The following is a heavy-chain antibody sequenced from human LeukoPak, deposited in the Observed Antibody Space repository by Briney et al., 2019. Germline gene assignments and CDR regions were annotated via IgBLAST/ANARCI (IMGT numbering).Heavy chain of an antibody. CDR2: INPNSYGT. D-gene: IGHD1-26*01. CDR3: AREMLSYSGSPINWFDP. V-gene: IGHV1-2*02. J-gene: IGHJ5*02. CDR1: GYTFTGYF. Sequence: ASVKVSCKASGYTFTGYFIYWMRQAPGQGPEWMGWINPNSYGTNFAQKFRGRMTLTRDTSTSTVYMDLSSLTSDDTAVYYCAREMLSYSGSPINWFDPWGQGTLVIVSS.